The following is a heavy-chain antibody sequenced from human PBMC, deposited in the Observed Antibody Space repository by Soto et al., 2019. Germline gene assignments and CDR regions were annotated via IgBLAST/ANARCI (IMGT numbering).Heavy chain of an antibody. CDR2: ITVSGAST. CDR1: GFTFSTYA. V-gene: IGHV3-23*01. J-gene: IGHJ4*02. Sequence: GGSLRLSCAASGFTFSTYAMSWVRQAPGKGLEWVSSITVSGASTYYADSVKGRVTISRDNSKNTLYLQMKSLTAEDTAVYYCAKVTMFFGQNKFDYWGQGTLVTVSS. D-gene: IGHD3-10*02. CDR3: AKVTMFFGQNKFDY.